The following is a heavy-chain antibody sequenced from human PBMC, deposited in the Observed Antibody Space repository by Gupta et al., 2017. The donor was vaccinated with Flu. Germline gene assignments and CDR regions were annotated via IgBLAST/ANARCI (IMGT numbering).Heavy chain of an antibody. CDR3: ASYVGMPLGRRVIIPYFFDY. V-gene: IGHV3-23*01. J-gene: IGHJ4*02. Sequence: EVQLLESGGGLVQPGGSLRLSCAASGFTFGNYAMSWVRQAPGKGLEWVSALSGSGGSTYYADSVKGRFTVSRDISNNTLYLQMNGLRAEDTAIYYCASYVGMPLGRRVIIPYFFDYWGQGTLVTVSS. CDR1: GFTFGNYA. D-gene: IGHD3-10*01. CDR2: LSGSGGST.